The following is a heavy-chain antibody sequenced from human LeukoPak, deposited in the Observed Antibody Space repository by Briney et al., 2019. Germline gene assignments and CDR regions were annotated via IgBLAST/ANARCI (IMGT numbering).Heavy chain of an antibody. D-gene: IGHD2-2*02. CDR2: FDPEDGET. V-gene: IGHV1-24*01. CDR1: GYTLTELS. CDR3: ARDGWDLGVVVPAAILNIGFEAFDI. J-gene: IGHJ3*02. Sequence: HEASVKVSCKVSGYTLTELSMHWVRQAPGKGLEWMGGFDPEDGETIYAQKFQGRVTMTEDTSTSTAYMELRSLRSDDTAVYYCARDGWDLGVVVPAAILNIGFEAFDIWGQGTMVTVSS.